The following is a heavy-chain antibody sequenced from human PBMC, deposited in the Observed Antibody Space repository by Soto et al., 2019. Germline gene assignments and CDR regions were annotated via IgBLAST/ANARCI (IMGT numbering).Heavy chain of an antibody. CDR3: ARDGSGSYYFDY. CDR2: ISSSSSYI. D-gene: IGHD1-26*01. V-gene: IGHV3-21*01. CDR1: GFTFSSYS. Sequence: EVQLVESGGGLVKPGGSLRLSCAASGFTFSSYSMNWVRQAPGKGLEWVSSISSSSSYIYYADSVKGRFTISRDNAKNSRYRQMNSLRAEDTAVYYCARDGSGSYYFDYWGQGTLVTVSS. J-gene: IGHJ4*02.